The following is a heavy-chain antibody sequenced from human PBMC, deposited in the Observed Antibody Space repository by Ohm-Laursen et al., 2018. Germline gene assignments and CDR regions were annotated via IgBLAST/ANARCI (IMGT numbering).Heavy chain of an antibody. V-gene: IGHV1-8*01. CDR1: GYTFTSYD. CDR2: MSPNNGFT. Sequence: ASVKVSCKVSGYTFTSYDINWVRQAAGQGLEWMGWMSPNNGFTGYAQQFQGRVTMTTNTSTNTAYMELSSLRSEDTAVYYCARGSSRAYWGQGTLVTVSS. J-gene: IGHJ4*02. D-gene: IGHD6-6*01. CDR3: ARGSSRAY.